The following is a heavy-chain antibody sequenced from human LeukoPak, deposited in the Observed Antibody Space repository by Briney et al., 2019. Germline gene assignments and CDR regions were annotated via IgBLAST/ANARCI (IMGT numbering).Heavy chain of an antibody. V-gene: IGHV1-46*01. CDR3: ARVGYKGDAFDI. J-gene: IGHJ3*02. CDR2: INPSGGST. CDR1: GGTFSSYA. Sequence: ASVKVSCKASGGTFSSYAISWVRQAPGQGLEWMGIINPSGGSTSYAQKFQGRVTMTRDMSTSTVYMELSSLRSEDTAVYYCARVGYKGDAFDIWGQGTMVTVSS. D-gene: IGHD1-1*01.